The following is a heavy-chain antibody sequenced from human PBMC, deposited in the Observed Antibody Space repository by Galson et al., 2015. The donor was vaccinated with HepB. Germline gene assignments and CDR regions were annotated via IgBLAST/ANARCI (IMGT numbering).Heavy chain of an antibody. CDR1: GYTFSPYY. J-gene: IGHJ3*02. Sequence: SVKVSCKASGYTFSPYYIHWVRQAPGQGLEWMGIINPSGGRTTYAQKFQDRVTMTRDTSTSTVYMELSSLRSEDTAVYYCATIRVGYCITTSCKADDFDIWGQGTMVTVSS. CDR3: ATIRVGYCITTSCKADDFDI. D-gene: IGHD2-2*01. V-gene: IGHV1-46*01. CDR2: INPSGGRT.